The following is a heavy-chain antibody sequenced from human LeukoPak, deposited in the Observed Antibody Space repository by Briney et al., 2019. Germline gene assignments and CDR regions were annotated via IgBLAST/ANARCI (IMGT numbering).Heavy chain of an antibody. D-gene: IGHD3-22*01. Sequence: GGSLRLSCAASGFTVSTYAMSWVRQAPGKGLEWVSAISGSGGSTYYADSVKGRFTISRGNSKNTLYLQMNSLRAEDTAVYYCANDPSLDYYDSSGRMTWGQGTLVTVSS. CDR1: GFTVSTYA. CDR2: ISGSGGST. V-gene: IGHV3-23*01. CDR3: ANDPSLDYYDSSGRMT. J-gene: IGHJ5*02.